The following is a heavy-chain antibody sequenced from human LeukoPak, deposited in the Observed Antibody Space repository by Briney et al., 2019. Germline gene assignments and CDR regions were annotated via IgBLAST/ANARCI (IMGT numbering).Heavy chain of an antibody. CDR2: ISNSGVYR. Sequence: GGSLRLSCVASGFTFSNYSMNWARQAPGKGLEWVSSISNSGVYRYYAESVKGRFTISRDNAKNSLFLQMNSLRVEDTAVYYCAREPSGVLGLDYWGQGTLVTVSS. CDR1: GFTFSNYS. D-gene: IGHD3-10*01. CDR3: AREPSGVLGLDY. J-gene: IGHJ4*02. V-gene: IGHV3-21*01.